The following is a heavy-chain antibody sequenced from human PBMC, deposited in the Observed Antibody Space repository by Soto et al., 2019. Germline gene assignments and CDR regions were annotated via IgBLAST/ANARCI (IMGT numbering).Heavy chain of an antibody. J-gene: IGHJ4*02. CDR3: ARDCTNGVCYRLDY. CDR2: INPNSGGT. CDR1: GYTFTGYY. V-gene: IGHV1-2*02. Sequence: ASVKVFCKASGYTFTGYYMHWVRQAPGQGLEWMGWINPNSGGTNYAQKFQGRVTMTRDTSISTAYMELSRLRSDDTAVYYCARDCTNGVCYRLDYWGQGTLVTVSS. D-gene: IGHD2-8*01.